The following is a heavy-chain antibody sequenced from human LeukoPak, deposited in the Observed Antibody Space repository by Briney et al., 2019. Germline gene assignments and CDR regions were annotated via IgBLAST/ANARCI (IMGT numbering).Heavy chain of an antibody. V-gene: IGHV4-59*08. CDR3: ARLSRDYYDSSGYYRFPYYFDY. Sequence: SETLSLTCTVSGGPISSYYWSWIRQPPGKGLEWIGYIYYSGSTNYNPSLKRRVTISVDTSKNQFSLKLSSVTAADTAMYYCARLSRDYYDSSGYYRFPYYFDYWGQGTLVTLSS. D-gene: IGHD3-22*01. CDR2: IYYSGST. CDR1: GGPISSYY. J-gene: IGHJ4*02.